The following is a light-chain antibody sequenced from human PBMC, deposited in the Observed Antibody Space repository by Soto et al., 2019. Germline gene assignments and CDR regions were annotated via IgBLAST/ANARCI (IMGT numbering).Light chain of an antibody. J-gene: IGKJ2*01. CDR2: AAS. CDR1: QGIRND. V-gene: IGKV1-6*01. CDR3: LQDYNYPYT. Sequence: AIQMTQSPSSLSASVGDRVTITCRASQGIRNDIGWYQQKPGKAPKLLSYAASSLQSGVPSRFSGSGSGTDFTLTISSLQAEDFAAYYCLQDYNYPYTFGQGTKLEIK.